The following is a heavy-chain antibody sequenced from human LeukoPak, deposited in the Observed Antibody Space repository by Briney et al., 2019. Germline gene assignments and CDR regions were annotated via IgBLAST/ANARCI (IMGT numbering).Heavy chain of an antibody. V-gene: IGHV5-51*01. J-gene: IGHJ6*02. CDR2: IYPGDSDT. Sequence: GESLKISCKGSGYSFTSYWIGWVRQMPGKGLEWMGIIYPGDSDTRYSPSFQGRVTISADKSISTAYLQWSSLKASDTAMYYCASTGDYSYYYYGMDVWGQGTTVTVSS. D-gene: IGHD4-17*01. CDR1: GYSFTSYW. CDR3: ASTGDYSYYYYGMDV.